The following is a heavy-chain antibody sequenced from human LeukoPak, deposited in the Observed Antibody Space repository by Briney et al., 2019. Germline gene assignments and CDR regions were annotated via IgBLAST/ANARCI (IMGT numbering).Heavy chain of an antibody. Sequence: SETLSLTRTVSGGSISSSSYYWGWIRQPPGKGLEWIGSIYYSGSTYYNPSLKSRVTISVDTSKNQFSLKLSSVTAADTAVYYCASVIAAAGTDYFDYWGQGTLVTVSS. V-gene: IGHV4-39*01. CDR3: ASVIAAAGTDYFDY. CDR1: GGSISSSSYY. J-gene: IGHJ4*02. D-gene: IGHD6-13*01. CDR2: IYYSGST.